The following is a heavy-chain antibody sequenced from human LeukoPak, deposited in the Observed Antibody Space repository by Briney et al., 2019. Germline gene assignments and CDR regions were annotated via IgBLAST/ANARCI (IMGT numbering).Heavy chain of an antibody. CDR2: IDPNSGGT. J-gene: IGHJ4*02. CDR3: ARPDFWSGIDY. D-gene: IGHD3-3*01. CDR1: GYTFTGYY. Sequence: ASVKVSCKASGYTFTGYYMHWVLQAPGQGLEWMGWIDPNSGGTNYAQKFQGRVTMTRDTSISTAYMELSRLRSDDTAVYYCARPDFWSGIDYWGQGTLVTVSS. V-gene: IGHV1-2*02.